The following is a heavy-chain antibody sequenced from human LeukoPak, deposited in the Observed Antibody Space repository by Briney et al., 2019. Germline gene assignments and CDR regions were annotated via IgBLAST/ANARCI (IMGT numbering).Heavy chain of an antibody. Sequence: RSSETLSLTCTVSGGSISSYYWSWIRQPPGKGLEWIGYIYYSGSTNYNPSLKSRVTISVDTSKNQFSLKLSSVTAADTAVYYCASVTMVRGVISWGRGTLVTVSS. J-gene: IGHJ4*02. CDR1: GGSISSYY. CDR3: ASVTMVRGVIS. CDR2: IYYSGST. V-gene: IGHV4-59*01. D-gene: IGHD3-10*01.